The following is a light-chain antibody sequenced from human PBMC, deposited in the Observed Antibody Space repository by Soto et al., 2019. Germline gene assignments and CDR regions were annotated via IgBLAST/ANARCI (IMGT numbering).Light chain of an antibody. Sequence: DIQMTQSPSTLSASVGDRFTITCRASQNISPWLAWYQQKPGKAPKFLIYKVSNLQSGVPSRFSGSGSGTEFTLTISSLQPDDFATYYCQQYHTYSTFGQGTKVDIK. J-gene: IGKJ1*01. CDR2: KVS. CDR3: QQYHTYST. V-gene: IGKV1-5*03. CDR1: QNISPW.